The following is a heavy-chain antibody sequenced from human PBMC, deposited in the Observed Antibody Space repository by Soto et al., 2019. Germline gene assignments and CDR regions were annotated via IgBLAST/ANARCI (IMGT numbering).Heavy chain of an antibody. CDR3: STRDYDTNDYHRFDP. D-gene: IGHD3-22*01. CDR1: GGSFSGHS. V-gene: IGHV4-34*01. CDR2: INHSGRV. J-gene: IGHJ5*01. Sequence: SETLSLTCAVYGGSFSGHSWTWIRQSPGKGLEWIGDINHSGRVNYSPSLKSRVTISLDTSKNQFSLTLSAVTAADTAMYYCSTRDYDTNDYHRFDPWGQGTLVTVSS.